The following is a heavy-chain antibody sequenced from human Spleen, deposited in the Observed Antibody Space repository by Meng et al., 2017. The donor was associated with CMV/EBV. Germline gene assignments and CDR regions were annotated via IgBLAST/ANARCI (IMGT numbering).Heavy chain of an antibody. D-gene: IGHD1-26*01. Sequence: SETLSLTCTVSGGSISSYYWSWIRQPPGKGLEWIGYIYYSGSTNYNPSLKSRVTISVDTSKNQFSLKLSSVTAADTAVYYCARALRGGSYRYFDYWGQGTLVIVSS. CDR3: ARALRGGSYRYFDY. CDR2: IYYSGST. CDR1: GGSISSYY. V-gene: IGHV4-59*01. J-gene: IGHJ4*02.